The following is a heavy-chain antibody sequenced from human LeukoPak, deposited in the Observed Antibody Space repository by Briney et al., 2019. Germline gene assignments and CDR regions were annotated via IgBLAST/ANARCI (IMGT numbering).Heavy chain of an antibody. V-gene: IGHV4-30-4*01. Sequence: SQTLSLTCTVSGGSISSGDYYWSWIRQPPGKGLEWIGEIYHSGSTNYNPSLKSRVTISVDKSNNQFSLKLSSVTAADTAVYYCASAEPRGSNWYPYWGQGTLVTVSS. CDR3: ASAEPRGSNWYPY. J-gene: IGHJ4*02. D-gene: IGHD6-13*01. CDR2: IYHSGST. CDR1: GGSISSGDYY.